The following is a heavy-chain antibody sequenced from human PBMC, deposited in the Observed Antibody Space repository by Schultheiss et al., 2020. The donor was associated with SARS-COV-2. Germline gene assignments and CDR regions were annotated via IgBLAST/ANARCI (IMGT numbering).Heavy chain of an antibody. CDR2: IGTAGDT. Sequence: GGSLRLSCAASGFTFSSYWMSWVRQATGKGLEWVSAIGTAGDTYYPGSVKGRFTISRDNSKNTLYLQMNSLRAEDTAVYYCAKVRYYDSSGYYYRPDAFDIWGQGTMVTVSS. CDR3: AKVRYYDSSGYYYRPDAFDI. J-gene: IGHJ3*02. V-gene: IGHV3-13*01. D-gene: IGHD3-22*01. CDR1: GFTFSSYW.